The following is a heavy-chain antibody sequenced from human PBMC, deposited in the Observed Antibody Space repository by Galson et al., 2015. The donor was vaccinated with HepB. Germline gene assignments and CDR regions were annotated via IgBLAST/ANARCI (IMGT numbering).Heavy chain of an antibody. D-gene: IGHD6-19*01. J-gene: IGHJ4*02. CDR2: ISGSSTYI. CDR1: GFIFSSYS. CDR3: ARAAAEAGTDY. Sequence: SLRLSCAASGFIFSSYSMNWVRQAPGKGLEWVSSISGSSTYIYYADSVKGRFTISRDNAKNTLFLQMNSLRPEDTAVYYCARAAAEAGTDYWGQGALVTVSS. V-gene: IGHV3-21*01.